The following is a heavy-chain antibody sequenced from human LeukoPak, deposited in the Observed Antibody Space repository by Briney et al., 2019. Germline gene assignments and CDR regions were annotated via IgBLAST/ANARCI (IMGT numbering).Heavy chain of an antibody. J-gene: IGHJ4*02. Sequence: ASVKVSCRASGYTFTDYDMNWVRQAPGQGLEWMGWINPNSGGAKYAQKFQGRVTMTRDTSISTAHMELSGLRSDDTAVYYCARLVLQNIVVAGLKFDYWGQGTLITVSS. CDR3: ARLVLQNIVVAGLKFDY. V-gene: IGHV1-2*02. D-gene: IGHD6-19*01. CDR1: GYTFTDYD. CDR2: INPNSGGA.